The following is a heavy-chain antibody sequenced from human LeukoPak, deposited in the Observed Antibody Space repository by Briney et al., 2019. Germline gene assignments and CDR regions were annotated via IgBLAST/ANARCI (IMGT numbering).Heavy chain of an antibody. V-gene: IGHV3-30*04. CDR1: GFTFSSYA. CDR2: ISYDGSNK. J-gene: IGHJ4*02. D-gene: IGHD6-19*01. Sequence: GRSLRLSCAASGFTFSSYAMHWVRQAPGKGLEWVAVISYDGSNKYYADSVKGRFTISRDNSKNTLYLQMNSLRAEDTAVYYCAKEGSSGWYRSLYYFDYWGQGTLVTVSS. CDR3: AKEGSSGWYRSLYYFDY.